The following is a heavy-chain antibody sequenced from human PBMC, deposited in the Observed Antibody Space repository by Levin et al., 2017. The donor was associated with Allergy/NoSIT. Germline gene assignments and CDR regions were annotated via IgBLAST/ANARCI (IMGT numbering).Heavy chain of an antibody. CDR2: TYYKSKWYN. D-gene: IGHD6-19*01. Sequence: SETLSLTCAISGDSVSSNSAAWNWIRQSPSRGLEWLGRTYYKSKWYNDFAVSVKSRITINPDTSKNQFSLQLNSVTPEDTAVYYCARGGYGSGWYGVLDYWGQGTLVTVSS. CDR3: ARGGYGSGWYGVLDY. J-gene: IGHJ4*02. V-gene: IGHV6-1*01. CDR1: GDSVSSNSAA.